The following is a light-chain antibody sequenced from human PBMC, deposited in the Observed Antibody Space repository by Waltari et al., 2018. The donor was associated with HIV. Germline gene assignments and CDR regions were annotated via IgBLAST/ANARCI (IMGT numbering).Light chain of an antibody. CDR3: ESYTSNSVGV. Sequence: QSALTQPASVSGSPGQSITISCTGSSSDVGGYNFVSWYQQHPCKATRLLLYDVTTRASGVAHRLSGSRSADTAPPTISGLQPEDDADDYCESYTSNSVGVFGGGTRLTVL. CDR1: SSDVGGYNF. CDR2: DVT. V-gene: IGLV2-14*03. J-gene: IGLJ2*01.